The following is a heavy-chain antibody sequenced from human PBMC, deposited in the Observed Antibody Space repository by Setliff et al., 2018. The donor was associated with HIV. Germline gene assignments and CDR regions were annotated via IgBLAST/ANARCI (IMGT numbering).Heavy chain of an antibody. CDR1: GGSISSYS. Sequence: TSETLSLTCTVSGGSISSYSWSWIRQPPGKGLEWIGYIYTSGSPHYKSSLTSRLTISLDTSRNQFSLKLTSVTAADSATYYCARWVYNSAWSLDYWGQGTLVTVSS. CDR3: ARWVYNSAWSLDY. CDR2: IYTSGSP. J-gene: IGHJ4*02. V-gene: IGHV4-4*08. D-gene: IGHD6-19*01.